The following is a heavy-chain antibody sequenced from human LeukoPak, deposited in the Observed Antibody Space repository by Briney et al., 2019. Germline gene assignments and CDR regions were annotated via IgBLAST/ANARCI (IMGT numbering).Heavy chain of an antibody. J-gene: IGHJ4*02. CDR1: GYTFTSYG. CDR2: ISAYNGNT. D-gene: IGHD3-22*01. CDR3: ARLSGSYYDSSGYYGSFDY. Sequence: ASVKVSCKASGYTFTSYGISWVRQAPGQGLEWMGWISAYNGNTNYAQKLQGRVTMTTDTSTSTAYMELRSLRSDDTAVYYCARLSGSYYDSSGYYGSFDYWGQGTLVTVSS. V-gene: IGHV1-18*01.